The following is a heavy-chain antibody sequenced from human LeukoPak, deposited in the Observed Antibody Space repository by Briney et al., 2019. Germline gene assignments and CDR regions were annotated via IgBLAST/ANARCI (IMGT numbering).Heavy chain of an antibody. V-gene: IGHV4-59*12. CDR3: ARGMGMSIAAVDY. CDR1: GGSISSYC. Sequence: PSETLSLTCTVSGGSISSYCWSWIRQPPGKGLEWIGYIYDSGSTNYNPSLKSRVTISIDKSKNQFSLKLSSVTAADTAVYYCARGMGMSIAAVDYWGQGTLVTVSS. CDR2: IYDSGST. J-gene: IGHJ4*02. D-gene: IGHD6-6*01.